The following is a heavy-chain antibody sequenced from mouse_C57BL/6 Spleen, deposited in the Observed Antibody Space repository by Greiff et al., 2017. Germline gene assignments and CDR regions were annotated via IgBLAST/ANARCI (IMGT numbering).Heavy chain of an antibody. V-gene: IGHV1-64*01. CDR2: IHPNSGST. Sequence: VQLQQSGAELVKPGASVKLSCKASGYTFTSYWMHWVKQRPGQGLEWIGMIHPNSGSTNYNEKFKSKATLTVDKSSSTAYMQLSSLTSEDSAVYYCARWNHYGSSYYFDYWGQGTTLTVSS. CDR1: GYTFTSYW. J-gene: IGHJ2*01. D-gene: IGHD1-1*01. CDR3: ARWNHYGSSYYFDY.